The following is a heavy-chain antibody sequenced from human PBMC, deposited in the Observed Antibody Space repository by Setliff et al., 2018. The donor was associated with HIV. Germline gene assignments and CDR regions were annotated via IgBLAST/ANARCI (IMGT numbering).Heavy chain of an antibody. D-gene: IGHD6-19*01. CDR1: GGSMSSSSYY. Sequence: SETLSLTCTVSGGSMSSSSYYWGWIRQTPDKGLEWIGIIYYSGATYYNPSLTSRVTISVDTSRNQFSLKLRSVTAADTAAYYCASHSGGWNYYLDYWGQGTLVTVSS. V-gene: IGHV4-39*01. J-gene: IGHJ4*02. CDR2: IYYSGAT. CDR3: ASHSGGWNYYLDY.